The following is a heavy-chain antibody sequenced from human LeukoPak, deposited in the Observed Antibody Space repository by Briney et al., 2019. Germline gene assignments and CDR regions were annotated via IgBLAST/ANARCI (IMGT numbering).Heavy chain of an antibody. CDR1: GFTFSDYN. Sequence: GGSLRLSCAASGFTFSDYNMNSVRQAPGTGLEWVSYITGISSSKYYADSVKGRFTISRDNDQNSLYLQVNSLRAEDTAVYYCARPTTSGWYPHWGQGTMVTVSS. V-gene: IGHV3-48*01. CDR3: ARPTTSGWYPH. D-gene: IGHD6-19*01. J-gene: IGHJ3*01. CDR2: ITGISSSK.